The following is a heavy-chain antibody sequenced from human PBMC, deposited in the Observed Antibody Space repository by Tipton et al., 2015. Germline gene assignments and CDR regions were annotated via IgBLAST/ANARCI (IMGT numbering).Heavy chain of an antibody. V-gene: IGHV3-9*01. J-gene: IGHJ4*02. CDR1: GFRFGAHA. CDR2: ISGNSASI. Sequence: SLRLSCAASGFRFGAHAMHWARQAPGKGLEWVSGISGNSASIGYVDSVRGRFTISRDNAKTSLFLQMDSVTVEDTALYYCARDVRMTLAGTMDFWGQGTPVTVSS. D-gene: IGHD6-19*01. CDR3: ARDVRMTLAGTMDF.